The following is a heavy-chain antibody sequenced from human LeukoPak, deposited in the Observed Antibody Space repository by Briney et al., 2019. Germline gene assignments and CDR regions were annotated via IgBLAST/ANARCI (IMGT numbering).Heavy chain of an antibody. J-gene: IGHJ4*02. CDR1: GFTFSTYS. D-gene: IGHD3-10*01. Sequence: GGSLRLSCAASGFTFSTYSMNWVRQAPGKGLEWVSSISSSGTYIYYADSVKGRFTISGDNAKNSLYLQMNSLRAEDPAVYYCARDRDADYWGQGTLVTVSS. CDR2: ISSSGTYI. CDR3: ARDRDADY. V-gene: IGHV3-21*01.